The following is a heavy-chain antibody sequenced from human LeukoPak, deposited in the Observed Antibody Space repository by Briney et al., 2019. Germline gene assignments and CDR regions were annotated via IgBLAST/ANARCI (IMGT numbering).Heavy chain of an antibody. Sequence: GESLKISCKGSGYNFTTYWIGWVRQMPGKGLDWMGIIYPGDSDTRYSPSFRGQVTISADKSIITAYLQWSSLKASDTAMYYCARGSSSDASDIWGQGTMVTVSS. CDR3: ARGSSSDASDI. CDR2: IYPGDSDT. V-gene: IGHV5-51*01. J-gene: IGHJ3*02. D-gene: IGHD6-6*01. CDR1: GYNFTTYW.